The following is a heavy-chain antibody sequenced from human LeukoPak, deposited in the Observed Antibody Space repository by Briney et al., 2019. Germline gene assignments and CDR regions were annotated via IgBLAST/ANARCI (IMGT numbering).Heavy chain of an antibody. Sequence: SVTLSLTCAVSGGSISSSNWWSWVRQPPGKGLEWIGEIYHSGSTKYNPSLKSRVTISVDKSKNQFSLKRSSVTAADTAVYYCARGEGYSSSWYQRHFDYWGQGTLVTV. CDR1: GGSISSSNW. CDR2: IYHSGST. CDR3: ARGEGYSSSWYQRHFDY. J-gene: IGHJ4*02. D-gene: IGHD6-13*01. V-gene: IGHV4-4*02.